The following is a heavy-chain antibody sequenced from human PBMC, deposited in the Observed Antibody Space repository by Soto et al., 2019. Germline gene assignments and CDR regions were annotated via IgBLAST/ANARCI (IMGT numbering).Heavy chain of an antibody. J-gene: IGHJ4*02. CDR1: GFTFSSYW. CDR3: APSISLGGGG. V-gene: IGHV3-74*01. Sequence: EVHLVESGGGLVQPGGSLRLSCAASGFTFSSYWMHWVRQAPGKGLVWVSRINSDGSSIRYADSVKGRFTISRDNAKNPFYLQMNNLRADDPAVYTCAPSISLGGGGWGQGTLVTVSS. CDR2: INSDGSSI. D-gene: IGHD3-16*01.